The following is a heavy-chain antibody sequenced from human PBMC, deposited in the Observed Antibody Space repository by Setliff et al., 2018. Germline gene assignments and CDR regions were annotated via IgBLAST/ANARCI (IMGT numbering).Heavy chain of an antibody. CDR1: GGSFSGYY. CDR2: INHSGST. D-gene: IGHD2-2*01. J-gene: IGHJ6*02. CDR3: ARERGLGYCSSTSCRYYYYGMDV. V-gene: IGHV4-34*01. Sequence: PSETLSLTCAVYGGSFSGYYWSWIRQPPGKGLEWIEEINHSGSTNYNPSLKSRVTISVDTSKNQFSLKLSSVTAADTAVYYCARERGLGYCSSTSCRYYYYGMDVWGQGTTVTVSS.